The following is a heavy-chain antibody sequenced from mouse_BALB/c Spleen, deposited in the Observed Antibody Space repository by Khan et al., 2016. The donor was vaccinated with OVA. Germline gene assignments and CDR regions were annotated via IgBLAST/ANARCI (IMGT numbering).Heavy chain of an antibody. CDR2: IWGDGST. D-gene: IGHD2-3*01. CDR3: AKWGDGSTYAMDY. Sequence: VQLKESGPGLVAPSQSLSITCTVSGFSLTTYGVNWIRQPPGKGLEWLGVIWGDGSTNYHSALISRLSISKDNSQSQVFLKLNSLQTDDSATYYCAKWGDGSTYAMDYWGQGTSVTVSS. J-gene: IGHJ4*01. V-gene: IGHV2-3*01. CDR1: GFSLTTYG.